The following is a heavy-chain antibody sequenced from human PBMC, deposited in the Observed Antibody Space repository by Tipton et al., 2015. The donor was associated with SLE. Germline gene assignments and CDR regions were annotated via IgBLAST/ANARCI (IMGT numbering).Heavy chain of an antibody. V-gene: IGHV6-1*01. CDR2: TYYRSKWYN. D-gene: IGHD6-19*01. CDR3: ARGWRSSGWAPHI. Sequence: GLVKPSQTLSLTCAISGDSVSSNSAAWNWIRQSPSRGLEWLGRTYYRSKWYNDYAVSVKSRITINPDTSKNQFSLKLSSVTAADTAVYYCARGWRSSGWAPHIWGQGTMVTVSS. J-gene: IGHJ3*02. CDR1: GDSVSSNSAA.